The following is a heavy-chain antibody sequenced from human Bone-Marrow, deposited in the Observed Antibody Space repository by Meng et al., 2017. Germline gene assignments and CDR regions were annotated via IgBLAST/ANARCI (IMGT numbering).Heavy chain of an antibody. CDR3: ARGAYDGSGSYECFDY. J-gene: IGHJ4*02. D-gene: IGHD3-10*01. CDR2: ISYDGSNK. V-gene: IGHV3-30*04. CDR1: GFTFSSYA. Sequence: GESLKISCAASGFTFSSYAMHWVRQAPGKGLEWVAVISYDGSNKNYADSVKGRFTISRDNSKNTLYLQMNSLRAEDTAVYYCARGAYDGSGSYECFDYWGQGTLVTVSS.